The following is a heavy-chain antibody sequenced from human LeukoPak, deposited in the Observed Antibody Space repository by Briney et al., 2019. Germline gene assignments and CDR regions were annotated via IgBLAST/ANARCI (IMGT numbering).Heavy chain of an antibody. Sequence: SETLSLTCTVSGDSISSYFWSWIRQPPGKGLEWIGYFHDSGSANYNPSLKSRITMSVDTSKNQFSLKLRSVTAADTAVYYCARDTHSVDTATPRGFYPWGQGTLVTVSS. V-gene: IGHV4-59*01. J-gene: IGHJ5*02. CDR3: ARDTHSVDTATPRGFYP. CDR1: GDSISSYF. D-gene: IGHD2-15*01. CDR2: FHDSGSA.